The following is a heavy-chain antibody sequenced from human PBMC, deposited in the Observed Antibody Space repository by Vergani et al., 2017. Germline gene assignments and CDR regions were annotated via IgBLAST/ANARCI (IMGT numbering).Heavy chain of an antibody. V-gene: IGHV3-23*01. J-gene: IGHJ4*02. CDR3: AKDLMAANGV. CDR1: GFTFSSNA. CDR2: ISGSGGST. D-gene: IGHD2-15*01. Sequence: EVQLLESGGGLVKPGRSLRLSCAASGFTFSSNAMSWVRQAPGKGLEWVSAISGSGGSTYYADSVKGRFTISRENSKNTLYLQMNSLRAEDTAVYYCAKDLMAANGVWGQGTLVTVSS.